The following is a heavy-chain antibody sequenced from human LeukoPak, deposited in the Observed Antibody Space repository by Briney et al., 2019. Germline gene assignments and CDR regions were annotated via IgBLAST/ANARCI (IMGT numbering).Heavy chain of an antibody. Sequence: GGSLRLSCAASGFTFSSYAMHWVRQAPGKGLEWVAVISYDGSNKYYADSVKGRFTISRDNSKNTLYLQMNSLRAEDTAVYYCARDSGIAAAASSDYWGQGTLVTVSS. J-gene: IGHJ4*02. CDR3: ARDSGIAAAASSDY. CDR1: GFTFSSYA. CDR2: ISYDGSNK. D-gene: IGHD6-13*01. V-gene: IGHV3-30-3*01.